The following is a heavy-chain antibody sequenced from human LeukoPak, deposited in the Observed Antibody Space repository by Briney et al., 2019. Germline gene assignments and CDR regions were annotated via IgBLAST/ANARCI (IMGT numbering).Heavy chain of an antibody. CDR2: IYYSGST. CDR1: GGSISSGGYY. D-gene: IGHD6-6*01. V-gene: IGHV4-31*03. CDR3: ARNRVVAAPNFDY. J-gene: IGHJ4*02. Sequence: SETLSLTCTVSGGSISSGGYYWSRIRQHPGKGLEWIGYIYYSGSTYYNPSLKSRVTISVDTSKNQFSLKLSSVTAADTAVYYCARNRVVAAPNFDYWGQGTLVTVFS.